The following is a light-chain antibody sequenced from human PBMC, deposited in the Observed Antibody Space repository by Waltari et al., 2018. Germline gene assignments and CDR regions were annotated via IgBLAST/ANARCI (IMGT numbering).Light chain of an antibody. CDR2: WAS. CDR1: QSVSYTSKNKNY. Sequence: DIVMTPSPESLAVSLGERATINCKSSQSVSYTSKNKNYLAWYQQKQGQPPKLLIYWASTREPGVPDRFSGSGSGTDFTLTISSLQAEDVALYFCQQYYSAPPTFGQGTKVEVK. CDR3: QQYYSAPPT. V-gene: IGKV4-1*01. J-gene: IGKJ1*01.